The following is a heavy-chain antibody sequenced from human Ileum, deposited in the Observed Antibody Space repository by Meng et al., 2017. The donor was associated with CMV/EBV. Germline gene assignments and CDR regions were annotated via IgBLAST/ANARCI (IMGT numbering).Heavy chain of an antibody. CDR2: IRRDSSAV. D-gene: IGHD6-13*01. CDR3: ARLYSSSWAYYYYGMDV. J-gene: IGHJ6*02. CDR1: GFSFSDYS. V-gene: IGHV3-48*04. Sequence: GGSLRLSCAASGFSFSDYSMNWVRQAPGRGLEWVSYIRRDSSAVYYADSVKGRFTISRDNAKNSLYLQMNSLRAEDTAVYYCARLYSSSWAYYYYGMDVWGQGTTVTVSS.